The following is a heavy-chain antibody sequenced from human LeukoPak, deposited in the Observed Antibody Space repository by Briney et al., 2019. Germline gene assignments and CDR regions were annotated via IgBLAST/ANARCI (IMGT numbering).Heavy chain of an antibody. CDR2: IYYSGST. CDR1: GGSISSSSYY. D-gene: IGHD6-19*01. V-gene: IGHV4-39*01. CDR3: ARRLHSGIDY. J-gene: IGHJ4*02. Sequence: PSETLSLTCTVSGGSISSSSYYWGWIRQPPGKGLEWIGSIYYSGSTYYNPSLKSRVTISVDTSKNQFSLKLSSVTAADTAVYYGARRLHSGIDYWGQGTLVTVSS.